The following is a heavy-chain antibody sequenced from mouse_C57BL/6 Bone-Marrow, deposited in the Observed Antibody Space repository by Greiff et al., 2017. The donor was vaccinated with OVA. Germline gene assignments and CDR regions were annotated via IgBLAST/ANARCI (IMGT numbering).Heavy chain of an antibody. CDR3: ASNIYYDDDGYYYAMDY. V-gene: IGHV1-22*01. Sequence: EVQLQQSGPELVKPGASVKMSCKASGYTFTDYNMHWVKQSHVNSLEWIGYINPNNGGTSYNQKFKGKATLTVNKSSSTAYMELRSLTSEDSAVYYCASNIYYDDDGYYYAMDYWGQGTSVTVSS. CDR2: INPNNGGT. J-gene: IGHJ4*01. D-gene: IGHD2-4*01. CDR1: GYTFTDYN.